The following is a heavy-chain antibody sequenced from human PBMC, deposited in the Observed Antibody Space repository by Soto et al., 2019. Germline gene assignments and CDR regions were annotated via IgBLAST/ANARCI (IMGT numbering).Heavy chain of an antibody. Sequence: QVQLVQSGAEVRKPGASVTVACKASGYTFGSHYLHWVRQAPGQALEWMGIINPSAGSTSYAAKCQRRDTMTRETSTSRVYMERSSLRSEDTATENCARSDCPIASWVARDVYTTDVWGQGTT. V-gene: IGHV1-46*01. J-gene: IGHJ6*02. CDR2: INPSAGST. D-gene: IGHD2-2*01. CDR1: GYTFGSHY. CDR3: ARSDCPIASWVARDVYTTDV.